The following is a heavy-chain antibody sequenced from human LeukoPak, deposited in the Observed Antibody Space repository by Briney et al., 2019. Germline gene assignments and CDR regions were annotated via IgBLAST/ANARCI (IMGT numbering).Heavy chain of an antibody. V-gene: IGHV4-59*08. J-gene: IGHJ6*02. CDR1: GGSISSYF. D-gene: IGHD2-8*01. CDR2: IYYTGST. CDR3: ARGMVSYYYGMDV. Sequence: SETLSLTCTVSGGSISSYFWSWIRQPPGKGLEWIGYIYYTGSTNYNPSLKRRVTISVDTSKNQFSLKLSSVTAADTAVYYCARGMVSYYYGMDVWGQGTTVTVSS.